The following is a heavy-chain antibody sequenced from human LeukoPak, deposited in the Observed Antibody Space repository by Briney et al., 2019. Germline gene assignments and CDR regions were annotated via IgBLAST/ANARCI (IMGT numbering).Heavy chain of an antibody. V-gene: IGHV4-39*07. CDR2: IYYSGST. J-gene: IGHJ3*02. CDR1: GGSISSSSYY. D-gene: IGHD4-17*01. Sequence: PSETLSLTCTVSGGSISSSSYYWGWIRQPPGKGLEWLGSIYYSGSTYYNPSLKSRVTISVDTSKNQFSLKLSSVTAADTAVYYCAGDYGDYGVHDAFDIWGQGTMVTVSS. CDR3: AGDYGDYGVHDAFDI.